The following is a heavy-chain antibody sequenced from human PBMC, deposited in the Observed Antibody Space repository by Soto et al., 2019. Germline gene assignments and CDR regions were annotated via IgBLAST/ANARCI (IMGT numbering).Heavy chain of an antibody. CDR3: ARHIATARYYFDY. CDR1: GGSISSGGYY. V-gene: IGHV4-31*03. CDR2: IFYSGST. Sequence: QVQLQESGPGLVKPSQTLSLTCTVSGGSISSGGYYWSWIRQHLGKGLEWIGYIFYSGSTYYNPSLKGRVTISVDTSKNQFSLKLSSVTAADTAVYYCARHIATARYYFDYWGQGTLVTGSS. D-gene: IGHD6-13*01. J-gene: IGHJ4*02.